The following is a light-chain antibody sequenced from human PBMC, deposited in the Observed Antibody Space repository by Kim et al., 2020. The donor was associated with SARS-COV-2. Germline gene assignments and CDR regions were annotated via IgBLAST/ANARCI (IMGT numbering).Light chain of an antibody. CDR2: GAS. CDR3: QQYGSSPLT. Sequence: SPGERATLSGMASQSVSSSYLAWYQQKPGQAPRLLIYGASSRATGIPDRFSGSGSGTDFTLTISRLEPEDFAVYYCQQYGSSPLTFGGGTKVDIK. CDR1: QSVSSSY. V-gene: IGKV3-20*01. J-gene: IGKJ4*01.